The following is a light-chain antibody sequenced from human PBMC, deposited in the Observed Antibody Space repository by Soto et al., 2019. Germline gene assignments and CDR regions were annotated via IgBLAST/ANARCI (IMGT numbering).Light chain of an antibody. CDR1: QDIVSSR. J-gene: IGKJ4*01. CDR2: DAS. CDR3: QQYNSFSLT. V-gene: IGKV1-5*01. Sequence: DIQMTQSPSSLSASVGDRITITCQASQDIVSSRLAWYQQKPGKAPKVLIYDASSLNIGVPSRFSGSGSETDFTLTISSLQPEDFAIYYCQQYNSFSLTFGGGTKVDIK.